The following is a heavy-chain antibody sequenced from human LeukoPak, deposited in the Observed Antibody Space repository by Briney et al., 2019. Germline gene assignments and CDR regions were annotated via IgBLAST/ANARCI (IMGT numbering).Heavy chain of an antibody. D-gene: IGHD6-13*01. Sequence: PSETLSLTCAVSGYSISSGYYWGWIRQPPGKGLEWIGSIYNSGSTYYTPSLKSRVTISVDTSKNQFSLKLSSVTAADTAVYYCARLIKTSSIAAAGDGWFDPWGQGTLVTVSS. V-gene: IGHV4-38-2*01. J-gene: IGHJ5*02. CDR2: IYNSGST. CDR1: GYSISSGYY. CDR3: ARLIKTSSIAAAGDGWFDP.